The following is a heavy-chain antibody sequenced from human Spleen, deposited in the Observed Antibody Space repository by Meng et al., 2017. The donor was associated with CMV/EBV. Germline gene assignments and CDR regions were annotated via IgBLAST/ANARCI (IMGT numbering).Heavy chain of an antibody. CDR1: GGTFSSYT. CDR2: IIPILGIA. D-gene: IGHD1-26*01. J-gene: IGHJ3*02. CDR3: ARGGVSVSDAFDI. Sequence: SVKVSCKASGGTFSSYTISWVRQAPGQGLEWMGRIIPILGIANYAQKFQDRVTITADKSTSTAYMELSSLRSEDTAVYYCARGGVSVSDAFDIWGQGTMVTVSS. V-gene: IGHV1-69*02.